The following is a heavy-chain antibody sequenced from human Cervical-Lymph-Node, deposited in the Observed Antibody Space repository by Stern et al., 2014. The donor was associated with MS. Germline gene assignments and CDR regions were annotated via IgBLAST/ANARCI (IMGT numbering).Heavy chain of an antibody. CDR2: IVPLFGKP. CDR3: ASPLTATSVPFGYYGMDV. Sequence: QVQLVQSGAEVKKPGYSVKVSCKASGGTFSNYATSWVRQAPGQGLEWMGGIVPLFGKPNYAQKFQGRVTITADESTSTAYMDLSSLRSEDTAVYYCASPLTATSVPFGYYGMDVWGQGTTVTVS. D-gene: IGHD4-17*01. V-gene: IGHV1-69*01. J-gene: IGHJ6*02. CDR1: GGTFSNYA.